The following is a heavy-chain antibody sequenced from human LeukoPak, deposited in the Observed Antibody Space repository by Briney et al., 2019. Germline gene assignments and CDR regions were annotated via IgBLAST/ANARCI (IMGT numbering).Heavy chain of an antibody. Sequence: SVKVSCKASGGTFSSYAISWVRQAPGQGLEWMGGIIPIFGTANYAQKFQGRVTMTRDTSTSTVYMELSSLRSEDTAVYYCARDTRHDSSGYYAYFDYWGQGTLVTVSS. V-gene: IGHV1-69*05. CDR2: IIPIFGTA. J-gene: IGHJ4*02. CDR1: GGTFSSYA. CDR3: ARDTRHDSSGYYAYFDY. D-gene: IGHD3-22*01.